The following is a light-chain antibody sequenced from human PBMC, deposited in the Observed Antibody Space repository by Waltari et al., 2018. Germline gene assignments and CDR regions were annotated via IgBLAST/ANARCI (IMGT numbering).Light chain of an antibody. CDR2: EVN. CDR1: SSDVGAYKD. CDR3: SSYGGFNNYV. J-gene: IGLJ1*01. Sequence: QSVLTQPPSAPGSVGQSATIPCTGTSSDVGAYKDVSWYHHHPGKAPKLIIFEVNKRPSGVPDRFSGSKSGTTASLTVSGLQAEDEADYFCSSYGGFNNYVFGAGTKVTVV. V-gene: IGLV2-8*01.